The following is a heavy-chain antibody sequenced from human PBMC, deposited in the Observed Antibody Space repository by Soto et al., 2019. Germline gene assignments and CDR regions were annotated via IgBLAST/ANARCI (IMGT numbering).Heavy chain of an antibody. V-gene: IGHV2-5*02. CDR2: IYWDDDK. CDR3: AHRVLRTVFGLVTTTAIYFDF. CDR1: GFSLTTRGVG. J-gene: IGHJ4*02. Sequence: QITLNESGPTQVKPRQTLTLTCTFSGFSLTTRGVGVGWIRQSPGKAPEWLALIYWDDDKRYSPSLKSRLTITKDTSKNQVLLTMADLDPADTATYYCAHRVLRTVFGLVTTTAIYFDFWGQGTPVAVSS. D-gene: IGHD3-3*01.